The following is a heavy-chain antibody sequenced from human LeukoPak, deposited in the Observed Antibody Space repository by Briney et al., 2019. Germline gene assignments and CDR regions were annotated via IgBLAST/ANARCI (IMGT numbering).Heavy chain of an antibody. Sequence: SETLSLTCTVSGDSISSYYWSRIRQPPGKGLEWIGYIYHSGSTNYNPSLKSRVTISVDTSKNQFSLKLSSVTAADTAVYYCARVPGSSGWYTTFDPWGQGTLVTVSS. CDR2: IYHSGST. D-gene: IGHD6-19*01. CDR3: ARVPGSSGWYTTFDP. J-gene: IGHJ5*02. CDR1: GDSISSYY. V-gene: IGHV4-59*01.